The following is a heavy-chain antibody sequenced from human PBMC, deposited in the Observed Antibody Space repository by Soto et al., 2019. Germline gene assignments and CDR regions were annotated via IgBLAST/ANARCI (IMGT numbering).Heavy chain of an antibody. V-gene: IGHV4-59*01. CDR1: GGSISSYY. Sequence: SETLSLTCTVSGGSISSYYWSWIRQPPGKGLEWIGYIYYSGSTNYNPSLKSRVTISVDTSKNQFSLKLSSVTAADTAVYYCARGPNYDILTGYHYYYYGMDVWGQGTTVT. CDR3: ARGPNYDILTGYHYYYYGMDV. CDR2: IYYSGST. J-gene: IGHJ6*02. D-gene: IGHD3-9*01.